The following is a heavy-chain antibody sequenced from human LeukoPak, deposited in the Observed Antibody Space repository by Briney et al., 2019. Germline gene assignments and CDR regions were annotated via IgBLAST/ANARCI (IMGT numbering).Heavy chain of an antibody. D-gene: IGHD3-9*01. CDR3: SRRVRYFDWLLTLSFDY. CDR2: IRYDGSNK. V-gene: IGHV3-33*01. Sequence: PGGSLRLSCAASGFTFSSYGMHWVRQAPGKGLEWVAVIRYDGSNKYYADSVKGRFTISRDNSKNTLYLQMNSLKTEDTAVYYCSRRVRYFDWLLTLSFDYWGQGTLVTVSS. J-gene: IGHJ4*02. CDR1: GFTFSSYG.